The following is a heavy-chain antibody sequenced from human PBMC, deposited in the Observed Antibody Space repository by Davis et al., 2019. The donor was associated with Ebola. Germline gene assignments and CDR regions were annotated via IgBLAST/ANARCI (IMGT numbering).Heavy chain of an antibody. CDR2: ISWNSGSI. J-gene: IGHJ4*02. D-gene: IGHD4-23*01. CDR1: GFTFDDYA. CDR3: APQDYGGNSPG. Sequence: PGGSLRLSCAASGFTFDDYAMHWVRQAPGKGLEWVSGISWNSGSIGYADSVKGRFTISRDNAKNSLYLQMNSLRAEDTALYYCAPQDYGGNSPGWGQGTLVTVSS. V-gene: IGHV3-9*01.